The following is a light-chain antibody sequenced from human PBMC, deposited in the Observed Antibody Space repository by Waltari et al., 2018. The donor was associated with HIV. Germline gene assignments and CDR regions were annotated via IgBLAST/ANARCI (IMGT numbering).Light chain of an antibody. Sequence: DIVMTQSPDSLAVSLGERATINCKCSQSVLYTSNNKNYLAWYQQKPGQPPKKLIYWASTRESGVPDRFSGSGSGTDFTLTISSLQAEDVAVYYCQQYFTTHWTFGQGTKVEIK. CDR2: WAS. CDR1: QSVLYTSNNKNY. V-gene: IGKV4-1*01. J-gene: IGKJ1*01. CDR3: QQYFTTHWT.